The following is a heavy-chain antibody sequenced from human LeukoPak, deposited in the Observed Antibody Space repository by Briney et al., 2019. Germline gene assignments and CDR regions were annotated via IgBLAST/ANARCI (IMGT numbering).Heavy chain of an antibody. V-gene: IGHV4-59*13. J-gene: IGHJ5*02. D-gene: IGHD3-10*01. CDR2: IYYRGST. Sequence: PSETLSLTCTVSGGSISSYYWSWIRQPPGKGLEWIGYIYYRGSTNYNPSLKSRVTISVDTSKNQFSLKLSSVTAADTAVYYCARELWFGELSKFDPWGQGTLVTVSS. CDR1: GGSISSYY. CDR3: ARELWFGELSKFDP.